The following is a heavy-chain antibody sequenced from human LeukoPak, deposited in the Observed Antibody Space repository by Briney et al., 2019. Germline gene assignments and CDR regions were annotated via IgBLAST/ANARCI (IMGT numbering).Heavy chain of an antibody. Sequence: PGGSLRLSCAASGFTFSSYWMSWVRQAPGKGLEWVANIKQDGSEKYYVDSVKGRLTIPRDNAKNSLYLQMNSLRAEDTAVYYCARDKSRYFDWSGLSYYYYGMDVWGQGTTVTVSS. CDR1: GFTFSSYW. CDR3: ARDKSRYFDWSGLSYYYYGMDV. V-gene: IGHV3-7*01. J-gene: IGHJ6*02. CDR2: IKQDGSEK. D-gene: IGHD3-9*01.